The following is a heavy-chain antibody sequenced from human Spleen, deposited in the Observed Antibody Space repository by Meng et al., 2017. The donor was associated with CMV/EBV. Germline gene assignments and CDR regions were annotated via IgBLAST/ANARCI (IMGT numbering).Heavy chain of an antibody. D-gene: IGHD5-18*01. J-gene: IGHJ6*02. CDR3: ARESRGESSYGYGMDV. Sequence: GESLKISCAASGFTFSTYAISWVRQAPGKGLEWVSVINNNGGSTYYTDSVKGRFTISRDRSKNTVYLQMNSLRAEDTAVYYCARESRGESSYGYGMDVWGQGTTVTVSS. V-gene: IGHV3-23*01. CDR1: GFTFSTYA. CDR2: INNNGGST.